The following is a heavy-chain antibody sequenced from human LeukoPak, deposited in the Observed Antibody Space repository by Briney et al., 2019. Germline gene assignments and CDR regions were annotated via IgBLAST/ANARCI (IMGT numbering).Heavy chain of an antibody. CDR1: GFTLSDYY. J-gene: IGHJ4*02. CDR2: ISSSGTTI. CDR3: ARLSEGPLSLFDY. Sequence: GGSLRLSCTAFGFTLSDYYMSWIRQAPGKGLEWASYISSSGTTIYFADSMKGRFTISRDNAKNLLYLQMNSLRAEDTAVYYCARLSEGPLSLFDYRGQGILVTVSS. D-gene: IGHD2/OR15-2a*01. V-gene: IGHV3-11*01.